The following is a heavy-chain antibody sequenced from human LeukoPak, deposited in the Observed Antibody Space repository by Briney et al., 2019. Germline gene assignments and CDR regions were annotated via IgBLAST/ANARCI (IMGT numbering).Heavy chain of an antibody. CDR1: GGTFSSYA. Sequence: SVKVSCKTSGGTFSSYAISWVRQAPGQGLEWMGGIIPIFGTANYAQKFQGRVTITTDESTSTAYMELSSLRSEDTAVYYCARERSKVGASPGAFDIWGQGTMVTVSS. V-gene: IGHV1-69*05. CDR2: IIPIFGTA. D-gene: IGHD1-26*01. J-gene: IGHJ3*02. CDR3: ARERSKVGASPGAFDI.